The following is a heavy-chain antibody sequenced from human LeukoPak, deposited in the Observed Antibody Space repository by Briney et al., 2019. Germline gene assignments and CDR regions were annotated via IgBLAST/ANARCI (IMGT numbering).Heavy chain of an antibody. CDR3: ARGHHLPWFGELYTVGFDY. CDR2: INPNSGGT. J-gene: IGHJ4*02. CDR1: GYTFTGYH. Sequence: SVKVSCKASGYTFTGYHMHWVRQAPGQGLEWMGWINPNSGGTNYAQKFQGRVTMTRDTSISTAYMELSRLRSDDTAVYYCARGHHLPWFGELYTVGFDYWGQGTLVTVSS. D-gene: IGHD3-10*01. V-gene: IGHV1-2*02.